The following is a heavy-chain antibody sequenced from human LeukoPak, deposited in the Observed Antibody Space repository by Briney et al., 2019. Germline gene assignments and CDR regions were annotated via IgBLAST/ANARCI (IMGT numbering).Heavy chain of an antibody. D-gene: IGHD3-10*01. CDR2: INHSGST. CDR1: GGSFSGYY. Sequence: KPSETLSLTCAVYGGSFSGYYWSWIRQPPGKGLEWIGEINHSGSTNYNPSLKSRVTISVDTSKNQFSLKLSSVTAADTAVYYCAREPWFGVGYYYYMDVWGKGTTVTVSS. CDR3: AREPWFGVGYYYYMDV. V-gene: IGHV4-34*01. J-gene: IGHJ6*03.